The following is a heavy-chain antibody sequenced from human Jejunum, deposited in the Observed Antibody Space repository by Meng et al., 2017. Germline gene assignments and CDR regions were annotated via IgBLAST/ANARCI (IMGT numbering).Heavy chain of an antibody. J-gene: IGHJ4*02. CDR1: GGSIYRPDYF. Sequence: QAQLQESRPGLVKPSQILSSTRTVSGGSIYRPDYFLSWIRQPPGKGLEWIGDIFYSGTSHYNPSLKSRVFMSVDTSKNQFSPKLISVTAADTAVYYCARTMTDFYDSSGYSHFDYWGQGTLVTVSS. V-gene: IGHV4-30-4*01. D-gene: IGHD3-22*01. CDR2: IFYSGTS. CDR3: ARTMTDFYDSSGYSHFDY.